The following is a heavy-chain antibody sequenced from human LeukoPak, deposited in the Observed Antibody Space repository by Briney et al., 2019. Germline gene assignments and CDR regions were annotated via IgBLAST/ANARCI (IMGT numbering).Heavy chain of an antibody. J-gene: IGHJ4*02. CDR2: INPNSGGT. CDR1: GYTFTGYY. CDR3: ARDGESYYDILTGYPDY. Sequence: ASVKVSCKASGYTFTGYYMHWVRRAPGQGLEWMGWINPNSGGTNYAQKFQGRVTMTRDTSISTAYMELSRLRSDDTAVYYCARDGESYYDILTGYPDYWGQGTLVTVSS. D-gene: IGHD3-9*01. V-gene: IGHV1-2*02.